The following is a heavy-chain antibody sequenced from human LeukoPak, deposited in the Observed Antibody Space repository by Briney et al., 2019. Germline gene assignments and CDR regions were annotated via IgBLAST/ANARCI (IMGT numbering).Heavy chain of an antibody. CDR3: ARARTSTSSAGSCYSN. J-gene: IGHJ4*02. CDR1: GFSLSNYW. V-gene: IGHV3-7*01. Sequence: GGSLRLSCAASGFSLSNYWMTWVRQAPGKGLEWVANIKQDESEKYYVDSVKGRFTISRDNAQNSLYLQMNSLTVEDTAVYYCARARTSTSSAGSCYSNWGQGTLVTVSS. D-gene: IGHD2-15*01. CDR2: IKQDESEK.